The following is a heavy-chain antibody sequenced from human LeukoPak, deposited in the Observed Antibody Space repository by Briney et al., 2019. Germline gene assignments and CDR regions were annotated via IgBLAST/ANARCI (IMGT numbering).Heavy chain of an antibody. V-gene: IGHV3-53*01. Sequence: GGSLRLSCAASGITVSSNYMSWVRQAPGKGLEWVSVVYGGSSTYYADSVKGRFTISRDNSKNTLYLQMNSLRAEDTAVYYCAKDHPITIFALDYWGQGTLVTVSS. J-gene: IGHJ4*02. CDR3: AKDHPITIFALDY. CDR2: VYGGSST. CDR1: GITVSSNY. D-gene: IGHD3-3*01.